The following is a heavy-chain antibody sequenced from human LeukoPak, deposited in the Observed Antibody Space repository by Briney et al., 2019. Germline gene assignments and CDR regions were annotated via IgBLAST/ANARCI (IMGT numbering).Heavy chain of an antibody. D-gene: IGHD3-22*01. J-gene: IGHJ6*02. Sequence: PSETLSLTCAVYGGSFSGYYWSWIRQPPGKGLEWIGEISHSGSTNYNPSLKSRVTISVDTSKNQFSLKLSSVTAADTAVYYCARGQYYDSSGYYFYYYYGMDVWGQGTTVTVSS. CDR2: ISHSGST. CDR3: ARGQYYDSSGYYFYYYYGMDV. CDR1: GGSFSGYY. V-gene: IGHV4-34*01.